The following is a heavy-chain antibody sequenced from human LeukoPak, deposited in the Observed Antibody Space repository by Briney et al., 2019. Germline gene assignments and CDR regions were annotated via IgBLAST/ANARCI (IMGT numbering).Heavy chain of an antibody. Sequence: PGGSLRLSCAASGFTFSSYAMHWVRQAPGKGLEWVAVISYDGSNKYYADSVKGRFTISRDNSKNTLYLQMNSLRAEDTAVYYCAREDHYYDSSGYCGYWGQGTLVTVSS. CDR1: GFTFSSYA. D-gene: IGHD3-22*01. CDR3: AREDHYYDSSGYCGY. J-gene: IGHJ4*02. CDR2: ISYDGSNK. V-gene: IGHV3-30-3*01.